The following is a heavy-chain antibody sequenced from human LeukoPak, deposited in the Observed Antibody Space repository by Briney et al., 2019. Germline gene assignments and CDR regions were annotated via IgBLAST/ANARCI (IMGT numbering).Heavy chain of an antibody. V-gene: IGHV3-48*03. D-gene: IGHD2-8*02. CDR3: ARGWRSGGLHFDY. CDR2: ISESGSTK. Sequence: GGSLRLSCAASGLTFGSHEMSWVRQAPGKGLEWVSYISESGSTKYYADSVRGRFTISRDNAKNSLYLQMNSLSAEDTAVYYCARGWRSGGLHFDYWGQGTLVTVSS. CDR1: GLTFGSHE. J-gene: IGHJ4*02.